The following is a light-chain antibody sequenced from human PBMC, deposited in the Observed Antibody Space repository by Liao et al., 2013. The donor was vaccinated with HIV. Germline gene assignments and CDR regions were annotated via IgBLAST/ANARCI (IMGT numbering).Light chain of an antibody. V-gene: IGLV3-1*01. Sequence: SYELTQPPSVSVSPGQTASITCSGDKLGDKYACWYQQRPGQPPVLVIYQGTKRPSGIPERFSGSYSGNTATLTISGTQAMDEADYFCQAWDRRTAGVFGGGTKLTVL. CDR3: QAWDRRTAGV. CDR1: KLGDKY. J-gene: IGLJ3*02. CDR2: QGT.